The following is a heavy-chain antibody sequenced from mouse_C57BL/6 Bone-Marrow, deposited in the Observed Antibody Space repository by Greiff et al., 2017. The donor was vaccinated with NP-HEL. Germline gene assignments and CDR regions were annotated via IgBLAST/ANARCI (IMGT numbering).Heavy chain of an antibody. Sequence: EVQRVESGGGLVKPGGSLKLSCAASGFTFSDYGMHWVRQAPEKGLEWVAYISSGSSTIYYADTVKGRFTISRDNAKNTLFLQMTSLRSEDTAMYYCARPGYYGSSWGDYWGQGTTLTVSS. CDR1: GFTFSDYG. CDR2: ISSGSSTI. CDR3: ARPGYYGSSWGDY. D-gene: IGHD1-1*01. V-gene: IGHV5-17*01. J-gene: IGHJ2*01.